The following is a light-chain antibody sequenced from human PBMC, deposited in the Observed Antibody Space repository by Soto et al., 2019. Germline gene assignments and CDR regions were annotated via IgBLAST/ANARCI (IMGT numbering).Light chain of an antibody. CDR3: QQAERFRST. CDR1: QGISSW. V-gene: IGKV1-12*01. Sequence: DIQMTQSPSSVSAYVGDRVTITCRASQGISSWLAWYQQKPGKAPKLLIYGSSTLHSGVPSRFSARGSGTHFTLTISSLQPEDFATYYCQQAERFRSTFGQGTKLEIK. CDR2: GSS. J-gene: IGKJ2*01.